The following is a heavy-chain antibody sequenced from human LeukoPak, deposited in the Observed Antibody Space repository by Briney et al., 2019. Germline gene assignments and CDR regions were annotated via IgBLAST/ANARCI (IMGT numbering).Heavy chain of an antibody. Sequence: GASVKVYCKASGYSFTAFYIHWVRQAPGQGLEWMGWIHPRSGETNYAYKFRGRVTMTRDTSISTTYMDLGSLGSDDTAVYYCARDGEYGTGSYYRGCFDYWGQGTLVTVSS. CDR1: GYSFTAFY. D-gene: IGHD3-10*01. CDR3: ARDGEYGTGSYYRGCFDY. J-gene: IGHJ4*02. CDR2: IHPRSGET. V-gene: IGHV1-2*02.